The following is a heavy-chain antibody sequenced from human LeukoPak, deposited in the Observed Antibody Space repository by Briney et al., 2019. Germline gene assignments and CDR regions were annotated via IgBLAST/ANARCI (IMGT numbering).Heavy chain of an antibody. CDR3: AREDIVVVPAAGPFDY. V-gene: IGHV3-21*01. Sequence: GGSLRLSCVASDFTFSTFGMNWVRQAPGKGLEWVSSISSTGTYIYDADSVKGRFTISRDNSKNTLYLQMNSLRAEDTAVYYCAREDIVVVPAAGPFDYWGQGTLVTVSS. CDR1: DFTFSTFG. CDR2: ISSTGTYI. J-gene: IGHJ4*02. D-gene: IGHD2-2*01.